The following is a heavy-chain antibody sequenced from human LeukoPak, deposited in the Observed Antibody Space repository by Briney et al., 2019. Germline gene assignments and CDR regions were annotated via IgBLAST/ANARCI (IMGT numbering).Heavy chain of an antibody. Sequence: SETLSLTCTVSGGSISSYYWSWIRQPAGKGLEWIGRIYTSGSTNYNPSLKSRVTISVDTSKNQFSLKLSSVTAADTAVYYCARGLRSITLFGVGPTLDYWGQGTLVTVSS. CDR3: ARGLRSITLFGVGPTLDY. D-gene: IGHD3-3*01. CDR1: GGSISSYY. J-gene: IGHJ4*02. CDR2: IYTSGST. V-gene: IGHV4-4*07.